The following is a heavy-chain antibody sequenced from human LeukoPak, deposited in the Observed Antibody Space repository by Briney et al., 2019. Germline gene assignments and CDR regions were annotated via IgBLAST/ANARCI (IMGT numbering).Heavy chain of an antibody. J-gene: IGHJ6*03. CDR2: ISTYNGNT. V-gene: IGHV1-18*01. D-gene: IGHD2-15*01. CDR3: AREGSPFYYYYMDV. Sequence: ASVKVSCKASGYTFTSYGISWVRQAPGQGLEWMGWISTYNGNTNYAQKLQGRVTMATDTSTSIAYMELRSLRSDDTAVYYCAREGSPFYYYYMDVWGKGTTVTVSS. CDR1: GYTFTSYG.